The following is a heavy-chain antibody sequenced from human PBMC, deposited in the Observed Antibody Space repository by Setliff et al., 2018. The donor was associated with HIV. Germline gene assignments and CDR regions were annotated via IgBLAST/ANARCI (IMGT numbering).Heavy chain of an antibody. CDR3: ERHRGISMIVLVILDAFDI. V-gene: IGHV4-39*01. CDR2: IYYSGST. Sequence: SETLSLTCTVSGGSISSSSYYWGWIRQPPGKGLEWVGSIYYSGSTYYNPSLKSRVTISVDTSKNQFSLKLSSVPAADTAVYYCERHRGISMIVLVILDAFDIWGQGTMGTVSS. CDR1: GGSISSSSYY. D-gene: IGHD3-22*01. J-gene: IGHJ3*02.